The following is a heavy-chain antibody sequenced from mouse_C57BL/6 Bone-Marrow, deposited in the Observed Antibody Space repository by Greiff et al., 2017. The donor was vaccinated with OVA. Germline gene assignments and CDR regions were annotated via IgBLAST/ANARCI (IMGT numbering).Heavy chain of an antibody. V-gene: IGHV14-4*01. CDR2: IDPENGDT. CDR3: TRDYDAPYYFDY. J-gene: IGHJ2*01. Sequence: VQLQQSGAELVRPGASVKLSCTASGFNIKDDYMHWVQQRPEQGLEWIGWIDPENGDTEYASKFQGKATITADTSSNTAYLQLSSLTSEDTAVYYCTRDYDAPYYFDYWGQGTTLTVSS. CDR1: GFNIKDDY. D-gene: IGHD2-4*01.